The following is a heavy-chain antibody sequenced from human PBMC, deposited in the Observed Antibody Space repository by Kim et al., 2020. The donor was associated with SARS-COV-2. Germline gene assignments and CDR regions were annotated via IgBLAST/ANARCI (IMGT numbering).Heavy chain of an antibody. CDR1: GFTFSSYW. CDR2: INSAGSST. D-gene: IGHD3-3*01. J-gene: IGHJ6*02. V-gene: IGHV3-74*01. CDR3: ARAFRYLEWLFLYYGMDV. Sequence: GGSLRLSCAASGFTFSSYWMHWVRQAPGKGLVWVSRINSAGSSTSYADSVKGRFTISRDNAKNTLYLQMNSLRAEDTAVYYCARAFRYLEWLFLYYGMDVWGQGTTFTVSS.